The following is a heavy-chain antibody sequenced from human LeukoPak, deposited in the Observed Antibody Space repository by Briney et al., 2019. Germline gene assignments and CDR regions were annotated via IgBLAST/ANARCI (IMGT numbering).Heavy chain of an antibody. Sequence: GASVKVSCKASGYTFTCYYMHWVRQAPGQGLEWMGWINPNSGGTNYAQKFQGWVTMTRDTSISTAYMELSRLRSDDTAVYDCARATPLPTNNWFDPWGQGTLVTVSS. J-gene: IGHJ5*02. CDR1: GYTFTCYY. V-gene: IGHV1-2*04. CDR2: INPNSGGT. D-gene: IGHD2-2*01. CDR3: ARATPLPTNNWFDP.